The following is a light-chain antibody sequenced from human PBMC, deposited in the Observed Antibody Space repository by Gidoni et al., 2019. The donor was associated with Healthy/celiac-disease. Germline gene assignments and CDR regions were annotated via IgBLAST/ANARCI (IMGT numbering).Light chain of an antibody. V-gene: IGKV3-20*01. CDR1: QTVGRSY. CDR2: SAT. J-gene: IGKJ1*01. CDR3: QQFGFSPWT. Sequence: EIVLTQSPGTLSLFPGERAVLSCRASQTVGRSYIAWYQKKVGQPPRLRFSSATDRATGVLDRFIGSGSGTDFTLAISRLDPEDFGVYYCQQFGFSPWTFGQGTKVDIK.